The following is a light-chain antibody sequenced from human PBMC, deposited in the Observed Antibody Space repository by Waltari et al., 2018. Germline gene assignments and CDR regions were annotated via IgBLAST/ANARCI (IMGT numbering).Light chain of an antibody. V-gene: IGKV3-15*01. CDR1: HSVRST. CDR3: QQYNDWPLT. CDR2: GAS. J-gene: IGKJ4*01. Sequence: EVVMTLSPATLSVSVGERATLSCRASHSVRSTLAWYQQKPGQAPRLLIYGASTRASGSPARFSGSGSGTEFTLTISSLQSEDFAVYFCQQYNDWPLTFGGGTKVEIK.